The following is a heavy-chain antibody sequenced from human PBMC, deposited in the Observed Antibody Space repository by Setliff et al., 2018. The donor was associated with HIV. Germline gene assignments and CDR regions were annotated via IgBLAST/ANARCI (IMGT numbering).Heavy chain of an antibody. CDR2: IYYNGIT. CDR1: GGSINNGAYY. CDR3: AREIVRVALDI. V-gene: IGHV4-31*03. D-gene: IGHD3-16*02. J-gene: IGHJ3*02. Sequence: SETLSLTCTVSGGSINNGAYYWSWIRHQPGRGLEWIGNIYYNGITRYNPSLKSRLSISIDTSKNQFYLQLNSVTAADTSVFYCAREIVRVALDIWGPGTAVTVSS.